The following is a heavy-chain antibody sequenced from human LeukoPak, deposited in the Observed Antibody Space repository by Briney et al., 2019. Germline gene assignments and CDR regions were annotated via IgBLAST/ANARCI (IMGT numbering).Heavy chain of an antibody. J-gene: IGHJ4*02. V-gene: IGHV3-48*03. Sequence: GGSLRLSCAASGFTFSSYEMNWVRQAPGKGLEWVSYISRSGGSIYYADSVKGRFTISRDNAKNSLYLQMNSLRAEDTAVYYCARVGFREYYFDYWGQGTLVTVSS. CDR2: ISRSGGSI. CDR1: GFTFSSYE. CDR3: ARVGFREYYFDY. D-gene: IGHD3-10*01.